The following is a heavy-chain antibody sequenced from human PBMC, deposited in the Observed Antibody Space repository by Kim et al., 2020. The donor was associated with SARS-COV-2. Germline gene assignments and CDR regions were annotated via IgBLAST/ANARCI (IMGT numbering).Heavy chain of an antibody. V-gene: IGHV3-21*01. CDR2: ISSSSSYI. Sequence: GGSLRLSCAASGFTFSSYSMNWVRQAPGKGLEWVSSISSSSSYIYYADSVKGRFTISRDNAKNSLYLQMNSLRAEDTAVYYCARASPRQYQLLPFDYWGQGTLVTVSS. D-gene: IGHD2-2*01. CDR1: GFTFSSYS. CDR3: ARASPRQYQLLPFDY. J-gene: IGHJ4*02.